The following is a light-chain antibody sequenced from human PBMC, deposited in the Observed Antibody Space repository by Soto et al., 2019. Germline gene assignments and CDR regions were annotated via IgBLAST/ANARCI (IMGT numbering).Light chain of an antibody. CDR1: SSDIGAYTH. J-gene: IGLJ1*01. V-gene: IGLV2-14*01. CDR2: DVN. CDR3: TSYTATATYV. Sequence: QSALTQPASVSGSPAQSITISCTGTSSDIGAYTHVSWYQQHPGKAPKLMIYDVNNRPSGVSNRFSGSKSGNTASLTISGLQAEDEADYYCTSYTATATYVFGTGTQLTVL.